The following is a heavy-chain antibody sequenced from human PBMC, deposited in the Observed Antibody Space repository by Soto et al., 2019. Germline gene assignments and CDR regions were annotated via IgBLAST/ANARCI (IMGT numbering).Heavy chain of an antibody. CDR1: GGSLSNYG. D-gene: IGHD4-17*01. CDR2: IIPVFGTA. CDR3: ARGDATKIVVTTYYAMDV. Sequence: SVKISCKASGGSLSNYGISWVRQAPGQGLEWMGGIIPVFGTANYAQKFQGRVTITADESTNIVYMDVTSLRSEDTAVYYCARGDATKIVVTTYYAMDVWGQGTTVTVSS. V-gene: IGHV1-69*13. J-gene: IGHJ6*02.